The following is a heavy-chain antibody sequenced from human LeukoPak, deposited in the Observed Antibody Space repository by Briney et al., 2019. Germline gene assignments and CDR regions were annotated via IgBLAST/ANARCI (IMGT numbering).Heavy chain of an antibody. V-gene: IGHV4-39*07. D-gene: IGHD2-15*01. CDR2: IHHSGNT. CDR3: ARQDMMPEKTFDY. Sequence: SETLSLTCSVSGDSISSSGYYWDWIRQPPGKGLEWIGSIHHSGNTNYNPSLKSRVTISVDTSKNQFSLKLSSVTAADTAVYYCARQDMMPEKTFDYWGQGTLVTVSS. J-gene: IGHJ4*02. CDR1: GDSISSSGYY.